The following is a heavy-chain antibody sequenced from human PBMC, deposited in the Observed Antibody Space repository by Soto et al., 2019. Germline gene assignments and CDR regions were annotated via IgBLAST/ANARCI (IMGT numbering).Heavy chain of an antibody. Sequence: SETLSLTCTVSGGSIISYYWSWIRQPPGKGLEWIGYIYYSGSTNYNPSLKSRVTISVDTSKNQFSLKLSSVTAADTAVYYCASHLRFLAWGYYYYYGMDVWGQWTTVTVSS. J-gene: IGHJ6*02. D-gene: IGHD3-3*01. V-gene: IGHV4-59*08. CDR2: IYYSGST. CDR3: ASHLRFLAWGYYYYYGMDV. CDR1: GGSIISYY.